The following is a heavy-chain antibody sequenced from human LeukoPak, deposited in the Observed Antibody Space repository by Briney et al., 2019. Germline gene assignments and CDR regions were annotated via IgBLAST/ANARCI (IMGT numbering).Heavy chain of an antibody. CDR3: AREEPISVLRGGLLDP. V-gene: IGHV4-34*01. CDR1: GGSFSRPF. Sequence: SETLSLACAVSGGSFSRPFWGWVRQTPGKGLEWIGEIEHSGRTDTNPSLEGRVTMSVDTSKNQISLRLTSVTAAHTAVYFCAREEPISVLRGGLLDPWGQGTL. D-gene: IGHD1-14*01. J-gene: IGHJ5*02. CDR2: IEHSGRT.